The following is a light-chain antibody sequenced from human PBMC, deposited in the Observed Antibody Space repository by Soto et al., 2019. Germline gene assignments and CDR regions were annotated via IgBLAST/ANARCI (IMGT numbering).Light chain of an antibody. V-gene: IGLV2-18*02. J-gene: IGLJ2*01. CDR2: EVS. CDR3: SSYAGSNNLV. CDR1: SSDVGSYNR. Sequence: QSALTQPPSVSGSPGQSVTISCSGTSSDVGSYNRVSWYQQAPGTAPKVMIYEVSNRPSGVPDRFSGSKSGNTASLTISGLQPEDEADYYCSSYAGSNNLVFGGGTKLTVL.